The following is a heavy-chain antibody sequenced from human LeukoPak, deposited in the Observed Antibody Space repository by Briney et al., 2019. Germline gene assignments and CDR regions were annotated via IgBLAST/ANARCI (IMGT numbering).Heavy chain of an antibody. CDR2: ITGRGTNT. J-gene: IGHJ1*01. CDR1: GFTFSSYG. CDR3: ANLQY. V-gene: IGHV3-23*01. Sequence: GGSLRLPCVASGFTFSSYGMTWVRQAPGKGLEWAASITGRGTNTYYADAVKGRFTISRDNSRNTVFLQMSSLTVDDTAVYYCANLQYWGQGSLVVVS.